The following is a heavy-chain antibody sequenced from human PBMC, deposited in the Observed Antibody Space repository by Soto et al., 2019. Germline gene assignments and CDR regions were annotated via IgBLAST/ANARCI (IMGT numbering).Heavy chain of an antibody. J-gene: IGHJ4*02. Sequence: QVQLVQSGAEVKKPGASVKVSCKASGYTFTSYYMHWVRQAPGQGLEWMGIINPSGGSTSYAQKFQGRVTMTRDTSTSTVYMELSSLRSEDTAVYYCARGEEYSYGYLPPIDYWGQGTLVTVSS. CDR2: INPSGGST. CDR1: GYTFTSYY. CDR3: ARGEEYSYGYLPPIDY. D-gene: IGHD5-18*01. V-gene: IGHV1-46*01.